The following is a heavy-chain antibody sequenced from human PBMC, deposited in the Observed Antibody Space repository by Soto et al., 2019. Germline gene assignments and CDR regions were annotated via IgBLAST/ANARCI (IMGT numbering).Heavy chain of an antibody. CDR3: ARTSTVTTYRPGGAYYFDY. D-gene: IGHD4-4*01. V-gene: IGHV1-3*01. CDR2: INAGNGNT. CDR1: GYTFTSYA. Sequence: GASVKVSCKASGYTFTSYAMHWVRQAPGQRLEWMGWINAGNGNTKYSQKFQGRVTITRDTSASTAYMELSSLRSEDTAVYYCARTSTVTTYRPGGAYYFDYWGQGTLVTVSS. J-gene: IGHJ4*02.